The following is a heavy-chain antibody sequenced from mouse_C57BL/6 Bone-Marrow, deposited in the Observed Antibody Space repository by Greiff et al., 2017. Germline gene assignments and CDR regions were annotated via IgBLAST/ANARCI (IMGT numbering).Heavy chain of an antibody. Sequence: QVQLQQPGAELVKPGASVKLSCKASGYTFTSYWMHWVKQRPGQGLEWIGMIHPNSGSTNYNEKFKSKATLTVDKSSSTAYMQLSSLTSEDSAVYYCARSAQATSVYYFDYWGQGTTRTVSS. CDR3: ARSAQATSVYYFDY. J-gene: IGHJ2*01. CDR2: IHPNSGST. CDR1: GYTFTSYW. D-gene: IGHD3-2*02. V-gene: IGHV1-64*01.